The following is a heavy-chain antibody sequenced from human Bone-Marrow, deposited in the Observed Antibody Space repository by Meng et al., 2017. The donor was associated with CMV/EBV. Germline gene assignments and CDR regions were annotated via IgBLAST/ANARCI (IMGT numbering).Heavy chain of an antibody. CDR3: ARDYWALGYFDY. Sequence: ASVKVSCKASGYTFTGHYMHWVRQAPGQGLEWMGWINPNSGGTNYAQKFQGRVTMTRDTSISTAYMELSRLRSDDTAVYYCARDYWALGYFDYWGQGTLVTVSS. J-gene: IGHJ4*02. CDR2: INPNSGGT. V-gene: IGHV1-2*02. CDR1: GYTFTGHY. D-gene: IGHD2-8*02.